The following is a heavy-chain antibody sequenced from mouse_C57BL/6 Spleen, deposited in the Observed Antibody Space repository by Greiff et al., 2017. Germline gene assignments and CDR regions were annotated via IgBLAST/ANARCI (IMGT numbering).Heavy chain of an antibody. D-gene: IGHD1-1*01. J-gene: IGHJ2*01. CDR2: INPNNGGT. CDR3: ARALFITTVPDY. CDR1: GYTFTDYY. Sequence: EVQLQQSGPELVKPGASVKISCKASGYTFTDYYMNWVKQSHGKSLEWIGDINPNNGGTSYNQKFKGKATLTVDKSSSTAYMELRSLTSEDSAVYYCARALFITTVPDYWGQGTTLTVSS. V-gene: IGHV1-26*01.